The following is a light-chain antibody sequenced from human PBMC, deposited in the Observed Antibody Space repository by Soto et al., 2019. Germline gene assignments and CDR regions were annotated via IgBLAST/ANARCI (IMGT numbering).Light chain of an antibody. Sequence: QSVLTQPPSASGAPGQRVTLSCIGGSSNVGFNAVNWYQQLPGAAPKLLIHGNSQRPSGVPDRFSGSKSGTSASLAIIGLRAEDEAHYYCAACDYSLRGVVFGGGTKVTVL. J-gene: IGLJ3*02. V-gene: IGLV1-47*02. CDR1: SSNVGFNA. CDR2: GNS. CDR3: AACDYSLRGVV.